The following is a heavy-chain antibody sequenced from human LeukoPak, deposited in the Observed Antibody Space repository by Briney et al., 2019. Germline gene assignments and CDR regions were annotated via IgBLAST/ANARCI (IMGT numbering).Heavy chain of an antibody. CDR2: ISHVGGT. V-gene: IGHV3-23*01. Sequence: PGGSLRLSCAASGFTFSDYAMSWVRQAPEKGLEWVSTISHVGGTYYADSVRGRFTISRDNSKNTLYLQMNSLRPEDTAVYYCARETYSSSWYSYYFDYWGQGTLVTVSS. D-gene: IGHD6-13*01. CDR1: GFTFSDYA. J-gene: IGHJ4*02. CDR3: ARETYSSSWYSYYFDY.